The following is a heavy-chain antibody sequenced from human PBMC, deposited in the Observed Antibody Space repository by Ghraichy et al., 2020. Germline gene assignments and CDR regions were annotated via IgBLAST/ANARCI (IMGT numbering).Heavy chain of an antibody. J-gene: IGHJ4*02. CDR1: GFTFSSYW. V-gene: IGHV3-74*01. D-gene: IGHD7-27*01. Sequence: GESLNISCAASGFTFSSYWMHWVRQAPGKGLVWVSRINGDGSTTTYADSVKGRFTVSRDSANSTLYLQMNSLRADDTAVYFCARESTGDRTFRYWGQGTLVTVSS. CDR2: INGDGSTT. CDR3: ARESTGDRTFRY.